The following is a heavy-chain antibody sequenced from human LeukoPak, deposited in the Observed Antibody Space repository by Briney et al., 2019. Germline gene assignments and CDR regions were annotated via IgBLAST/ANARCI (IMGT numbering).Heavy chain of an antibody. CDR3: ARAQYYYDSSGYYFDY. D-gene: IGHD3-22*01. J-gene: IGHJ4*02. CDR1: GFTFSTYA. CDR2: ISDSVGRT. V-gene: IGHV3-23*01. Sequence: SGGSLRLSCAASGFTFSTYAMSWVRQAPGKGLEWVSTISDSVGRTYYADSVKGRFTISRDNSKNTLYLQMNSLRAEDTAVYYCARAQYYYDSSGYYFDYWGQGTLVTVSS.